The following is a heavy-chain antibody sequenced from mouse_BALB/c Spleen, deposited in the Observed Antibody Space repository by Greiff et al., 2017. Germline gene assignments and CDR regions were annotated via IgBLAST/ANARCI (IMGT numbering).Heavy chain of an antibody. D-gene: IGHD1-1*01. J-gene: IGHJ3*01. Sequence: VQLQQSGAELMKPGASVKISCKATGYTFSSYWIEWVKQRPGHGLEWIGEILPGSGSTNYNEKFKGKATFTADTSSNTAYMQLSSLTSEDSAVYYCARSFITTARAWFAYWGQGTLVTVSA. CDR2: ILPGSGST. CDR3: ARSFITTARAWFAY. CDR1: GYTFSSYW. V-gene: IGHV1-9*01.